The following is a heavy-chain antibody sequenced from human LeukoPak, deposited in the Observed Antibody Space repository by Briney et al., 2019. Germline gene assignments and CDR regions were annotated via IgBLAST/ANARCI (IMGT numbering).Heavy chain of an antibody. CDR2: LYYSGST. Sequence: SHTLSLTCTVSGGSISSGVYLWSWIPQHPGKGLEWIGYLYYSGSTYHNPSLKSRVTISVDTSKNQFSLKLSSVTAADTAVYYCARGYCSGGSCYFDYGGQGTLVTVSP. J-gene: IGHJ4*02. D-gene: IGHD2-15*01. V-gene: IGHV4-31*03. CDR1: GGSISSGVYL. CDR3: ARGYCSGGSCYFDY.